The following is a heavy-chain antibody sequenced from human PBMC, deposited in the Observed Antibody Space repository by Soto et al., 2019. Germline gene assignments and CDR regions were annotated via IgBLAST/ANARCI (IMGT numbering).Heavy chain of an antibody. J-gene: IGHJ4*02. CDR1: GGSISGYY. V-gene: IGHV4-59*01. Sequence: SETLSLTCTVSGGSISGYYWSWIRQPPGKGLEWIGYIYYTGSTNYNPSLKSRVTISLDTSKNQFSLRLNSVTAADTAVYYCVRSFQGLDWGQGTLVTVPS. CDR2: IYYTGST. CDR3: VRSFQGLD. D-gene: IGHD4-17*01.